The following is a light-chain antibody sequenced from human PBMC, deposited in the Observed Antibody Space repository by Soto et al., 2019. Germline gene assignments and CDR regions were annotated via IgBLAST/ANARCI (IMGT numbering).Light chain of an antibody. J-gene: IGLJ2*01. CDR3: SSYTSSGTLVL. V-gene: IGLV2-14*01. Sequence: QSVLTQPASVSGSPGQSITISCTGTSSDVGDYDYVSWYQQHPGKAPKLMFYDVSNRPSGVSNRFSGSKSGNTASLTISGLQAENEGDYYCSSYTSSGTLVLFGGGTKVTGL. CDR1: SSDVGDYDY. CDR2: DVS.